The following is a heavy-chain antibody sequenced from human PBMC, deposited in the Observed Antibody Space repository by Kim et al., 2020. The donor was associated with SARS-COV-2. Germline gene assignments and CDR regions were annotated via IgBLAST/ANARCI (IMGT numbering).Heavy chain of an antibody. Sequence: VKVSCKASGYTFTTYAMHWVRQAPGQRLEWMGWINVGNGNTKYSQKFQGRVTITRDTSASTAYMELSSLRSEDTAVYYCAREGPTCPFDYWGQGTLVTVSS. CDR2: INVGNGNT. CDR3: AREGPTCPFDY. J-gene: IGHJ4*02. V-gene: IGHV1-3*01. CDR1: GYTFTTYA.